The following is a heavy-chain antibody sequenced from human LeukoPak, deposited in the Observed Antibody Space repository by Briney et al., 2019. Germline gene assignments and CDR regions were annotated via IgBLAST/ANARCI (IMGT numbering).Heavy chain of an antibody. Sequence: VGSVRPSCAASGFTFSSYGMHWVRQAPGKGLEWVANIWYDESKKYYADSVKGRFTISRDNSKNTLYLQMNSLRAEDTAVYYCGRASMRMTTAGLVDYWGQGTLVTVSS. CDR3: GRASMRMTTAGLVDY. CDR2: IWYDESKK. V-gene: IGHV3-33*01. D-gene: IGHD6-13*01. CDR1: GFTFSSYG. J-gene: IGHJ4*02.